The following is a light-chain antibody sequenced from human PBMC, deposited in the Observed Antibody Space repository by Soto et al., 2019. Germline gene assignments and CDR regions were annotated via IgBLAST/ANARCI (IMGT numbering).Light chain of an antibody. CDR3: QQSYSTPLT. CDR2: AAS. CDR1: QRISSY. J-gene: IGKJ2*01. Sequence: DIQMTQSPSSLSASVGDRVTITCRASQRISSYLNWFQLKPGKAPKLLIYAASSLQNGVPSTFSGSGSGTDFTLTISSLQPEDFATYYCQQSYSTPLTFVQGTKLEIK. V-gene: IGKV1-39*01.